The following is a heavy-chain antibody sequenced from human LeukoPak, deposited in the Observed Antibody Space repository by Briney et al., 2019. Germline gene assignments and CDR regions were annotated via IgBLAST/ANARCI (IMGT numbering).Heavy chain of an antibody. J-gene: IGHJ5*02. D-gene: IGHD1-14*01. Sequence: GGSLRLSCAASGFTFSRYSMNWVRQAPGKGLEWVSSISSRSSYIYYADSVKGRFTISRDNAKNSLYLQMNSLRAEDTAVYYCASGPSYNLDPWGQGTLVTVSS. CDR1: GFTFSRYS. CDR3: ASGPSYNLDP. V-gene: IGHV3-21*01. CDR2: ISSRSSYI.